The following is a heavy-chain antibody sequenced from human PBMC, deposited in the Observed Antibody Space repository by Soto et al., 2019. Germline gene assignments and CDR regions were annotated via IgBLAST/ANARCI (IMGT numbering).Heavy chain of an antibody. V-gene: IGHV4-30-4*01. CDR2: IYYSGST. Sequence: SETLSLTFTVSGGSISSGDYYWSCIRQPPGKGLEWIVYIYYSGSTYYNPSLKIRFTISVDTSKNQFSLKLSSVTDADTAVYYCARATIYYYDSSGHWAFDIWGQGTMVTVSS. CDR3: ARATIYYYDSSGHWAFDI. CDR1: GGSISSGDYY. D-gene: IGHD3-22*01. J-gene: IGHJ3*02.